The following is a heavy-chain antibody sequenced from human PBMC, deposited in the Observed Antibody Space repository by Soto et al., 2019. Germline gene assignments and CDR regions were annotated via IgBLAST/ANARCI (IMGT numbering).Heavy chain of an antibody. D-gene: IGHD1-26*01. V-gene: IGHV3-30*18. CDR2: MSYDGSNE. CDR3: AKDGSHNFDY. J-gene: IGHJ4*02. CDR1: GFTFSHYA. Sequence: QVQLVESGGGVVQPGMSLRLSCAASGFTFSHYAMHWDRQAPGKGLEWVALMSYDGSNEYDADSVKGRFTISRDNSKNTLYLQMTSLTAEDTAVYYFAKDGSHNFDYLGQGTLITVSS.